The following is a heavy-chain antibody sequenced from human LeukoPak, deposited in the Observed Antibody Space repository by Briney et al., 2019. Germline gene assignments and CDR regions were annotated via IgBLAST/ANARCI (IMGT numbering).Heavy chain of an antibody. CDR1: GGSVSSDNYY. D-gene: IGHD6-13*01. J-gene: IGHJ5*02. CDR3: ARGKYSSSWYIFDP. V-gene: IGHV4-61*01. CDR2: MYNSGST. Sequence: SATLSLTCTVTGGSVSSDNYYWSWIRQPPGKGLKGIGYMYNSGSTNYSPSLKSRVTMSADTSKNQLSLKLSAVTAADTAVYYCARGKYSSSWYIFDPWGQGALVTVSS.